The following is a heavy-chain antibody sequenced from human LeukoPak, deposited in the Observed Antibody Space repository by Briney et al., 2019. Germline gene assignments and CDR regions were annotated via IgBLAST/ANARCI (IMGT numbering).Heavy chain of an antibody. CDR2: IKEDGSER. CDR3: AREEGGAVVAGEEELDYYYYGMDV. J-gene: IGHJ6*02. CDR1: AFIFSGHW. V-gene: IGHV3-7*01. D-gene: IGHD6-19*01. Sequence: GGSLRLSCEGSAFIFSGHWMNWVRQTPGKGLEWVASIKEDGSERQYVDSVKGRFSISRDNTKGSLFLQLNSLRAEDTAVYYCAREEGGAVVAGEEELDYYYYGMDVWGQGTTVTVSS.